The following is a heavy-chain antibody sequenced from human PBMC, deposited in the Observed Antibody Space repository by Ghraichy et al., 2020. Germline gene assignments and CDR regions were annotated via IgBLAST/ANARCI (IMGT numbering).Heavy chain of an antibody. V-gene: IGHV1-2*02. CDR2: INPYSGGT. D-gene: IGHD3-9*01. CDR1: GYTFIDYH. Sequence: VKVSCKASGYTFIDYHVNWVRQAPGQGLEWMGWINPYSGGTKFAQRFQGRVTMTRDTSISTAYMELSSLRSDDTAVYFCARVPPDYDTLTGYYMKWFHPWGQGTLVTVSS. CDR3: ARVPPDYDTLTGYYMKWFHP. J-gene: IGHJ5*02.